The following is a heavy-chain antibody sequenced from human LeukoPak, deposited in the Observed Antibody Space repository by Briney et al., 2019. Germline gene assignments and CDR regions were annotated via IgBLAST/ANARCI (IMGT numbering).Heavy chain of an antibody. J-gene: IGHJ4*02. CDR1: GLTVRNNY. CDR3: ASEKGRGVISPYYDC. Sequence: GGSLRLSCAASGLTVRNNYMSWVRQSPGKGLEWVSVIYSDGSTYYEDSVKGRFTISRDTSKNTLSLQMSSLRVEDTAVYFCASEKGRGVISPYYDCWGQGTLVTVSS. V-gene: IGHV3-53*01. CDR2: IYSDGST. D-gene: IGHD3-10*01.